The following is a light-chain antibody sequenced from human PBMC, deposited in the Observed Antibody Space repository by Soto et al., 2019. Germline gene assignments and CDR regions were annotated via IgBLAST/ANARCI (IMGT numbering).Light chain of an antibody. Sequence: QSALTQPDSVSGSPGQSITISCTGTSSDVGGYNYVSWYQQHPGKAPKLMIYDVSNRPSGVSNRFSGSKSGNTASLTISGLQAEDEADYYFSSYTSSSTLYVFGTGTKLTV. V-gene: IGLV2-14*01. CDR1: SSDVGGYNY. CDR2: DVS. J-gene: IGLJ1*01. CDR3: SSYTSSSTLYV.